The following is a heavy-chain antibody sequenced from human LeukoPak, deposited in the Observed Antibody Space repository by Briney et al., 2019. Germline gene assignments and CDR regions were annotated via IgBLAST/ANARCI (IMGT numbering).Heavy chain of an antibody. Sequence: GGSLRLSCAASGFTFSNYAMTWVRQAPGKGLEWVSVIGGGGDTKYADSVKGRFTISRDNSENTLYLQMNSLRAEDTAVYYCAKLPREYCSSTSCPNWFDTWGQGTLVTVSS. V-gene: IGHV3-23*01. CDR1: GFTFSNYA. CDR2: IGGGGDT. D-gene: IGHD2-2*01. J-gene: IGHJ5*02. CDR3: AKLPREYCSSTSCPNWFDT.